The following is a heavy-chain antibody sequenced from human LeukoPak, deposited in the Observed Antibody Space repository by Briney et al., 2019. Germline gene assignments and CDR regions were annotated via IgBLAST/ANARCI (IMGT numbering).Heavy chain of an antibody. CDR1: GGSISSGGYY. Sequence: TSQTLSLTCTVSGGSISSGGYYWNWIRQHPGKGLEWIGYIYYSGSTYYNPPLKSRVTISVDTSKNQFSLKLSSVTAADTAVYYCARDQSTWFFDYWGQGTPVTVSS. D-gene: IGHD6-13*01. CDR3: ARDQSTWFFDY. CDR2: IYYSGST. J-gene: IGHJ4*02. V-gene: IGHV4-31*03.